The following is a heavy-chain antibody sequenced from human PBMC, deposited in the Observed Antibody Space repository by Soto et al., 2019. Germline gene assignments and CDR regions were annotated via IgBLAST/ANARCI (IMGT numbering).Heavy chain of an antibody. V-gene: IGHV1-69*01. CDR1: GGTFSSYA. Sequence: QVQLVQSGAEVKKPGSSVKVSCKASGGTFSSYAISWVRQAPGQGLEWMGGIIPIFGTANYAQKFQGRVTITADESTRTAYMELSSLRSEDTAVYYCARVTYGPKTHIYYYYGMDVWGQGTTVTVSS. D-gene: IGHD2-21*01. CDR2: IIPIFGTA. CDR3: ARVTYGPKTHIYYYYGMDV. J-gene: IGHJ6*02.